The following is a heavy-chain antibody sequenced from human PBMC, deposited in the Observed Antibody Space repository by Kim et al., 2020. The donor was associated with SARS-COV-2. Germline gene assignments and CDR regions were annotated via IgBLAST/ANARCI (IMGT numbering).Heavy chain of an antibody. CDR3: ARWRFTMVQGVIIRSGAFDI. D-gene: IGHD3-10*01. CDR1: GFTFSSYG. CDR2: IWYDGSNK. V-gene: IGHV3-33*01. J-gene: IGHJ3*02. Sequence: GGSLRLSCAASGFTFSSYGMHWVRQAPGKGLEWVAVIWYDGSNKYYADSVKGRFTISRDNSKNTLYLQMNSLRAEDTAVYYCARWRFTMVQGVIIRSGAFDIWGQGTMVTVSS.